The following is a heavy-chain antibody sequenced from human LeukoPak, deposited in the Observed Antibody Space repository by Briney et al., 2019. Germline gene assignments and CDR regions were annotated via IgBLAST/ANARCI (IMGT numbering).Heavy chain of an antibody. V-gene: IGHV3-74*01. D-gene: IGHD6-19*01. J-gene: IGHJ4*02. CDR3: ARFSGPYSSGWFFDF. CDR1: GFTFSSYW. CDR2: LNGDGSGT. Sequence: GGSLRLSCATSGFTFSSYWMHWVRQAPGKGLEWVSRLNGDGSGTSYADSVKGRFTISRDNAKNTLYLQMKSLRAEDTAVYYCARFSGPYSSGWFFDFWGQGTLVTVSS.